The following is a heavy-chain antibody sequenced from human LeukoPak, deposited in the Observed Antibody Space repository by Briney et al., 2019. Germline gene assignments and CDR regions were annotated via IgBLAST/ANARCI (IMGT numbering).Heavy chain of an antibody. CDR2: TRNKANSYIT. Sequence: GGSLRLSCAASGFTFSDHFLDWVRQAPGKGLEWVGRTRNKANSYITEYAASVKGRFTISRDDSKNSLYLQMSSLKTDDTAMYYCASIRGTFGFWGQGTLVTVSS. J-gene: IGHJ4*02. CDR1: GFTFSDHF. CDR3: ASIRGTFGF. D-gene: IGHD1-26*01. V-gene: IGHV3-72*01.